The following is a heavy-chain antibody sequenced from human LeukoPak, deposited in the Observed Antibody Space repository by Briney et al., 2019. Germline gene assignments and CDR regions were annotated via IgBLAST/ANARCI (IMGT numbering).Heavy chain of an antibody. CDR3: AREYGRGCSSTSCYTRGFDP. D-gene: IGHD2-2*02. CDR1: GYTFTSYD. J-gene: IGHJ5*02. V-gene: IGHV1-8*03. Sequence: ASVKVSCKASGYTFTSYDINWVRQATGQGLEWMGWMNPNSGNTGYAQKFQGRVTITRNTSISTAYMELSSLRSEDTAVYYCAREYGRGCSSTSCYTRGFDPLGQGTLVTVSS. CDR2: MNPNSGNT.